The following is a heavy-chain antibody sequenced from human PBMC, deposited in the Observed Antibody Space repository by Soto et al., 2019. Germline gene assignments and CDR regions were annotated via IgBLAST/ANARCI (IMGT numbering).Heavy chain of an antibody. CDR3: ARVGQYTVIGDMDV. V-gene: IGHV4-34*01. D-gene: IGHD5-18*01. CDR2: INHSGST. CDR1: GGSFSGYY. J-gene: IGHJ6*02. Sequence: SETLSLTCAVYGGSFSGYYWSWIRQPPGKGLEWIGQINHSGSTNYNPSLKSRVTISVDMSKNQFSLKLRSVTAADTALYDCARVGQYTVIGDMDVWGQGTTVT.